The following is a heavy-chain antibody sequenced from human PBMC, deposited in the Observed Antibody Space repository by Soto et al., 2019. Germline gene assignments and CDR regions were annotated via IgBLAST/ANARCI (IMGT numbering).Heavy chain of an antibody. CDR1: GGSLSSHF. J-gene: IGHJ3*02. CDR2: FHYSGST. V-gene: IGHV4-59*08. CDR3: ARRSGYCSGGSCYVAFDI. Sequence: SETLSLTCTVSGGSLSSHFWSWIRQPPGKGLEWIGYFHYSGSTNYNPSLKSRVTISVDTSKNQFSLIVSSVTAADTAVYYCARRSGYCSGGSCYVAFDIWGQGTVVTVSS. D-gene: IGHD2-15*01.